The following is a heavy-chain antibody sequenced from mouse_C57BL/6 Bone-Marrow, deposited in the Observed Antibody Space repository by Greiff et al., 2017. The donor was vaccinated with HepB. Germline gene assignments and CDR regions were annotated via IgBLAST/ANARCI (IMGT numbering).Heavy chain of an antibody. V-gene: IGHV1-81*01. CDR2: IYPRSGNT. D-gene: IGHD1-1*02. CDR3: AKGSRYWYFDV. J-gene: IGHJ1*03. Sequence: LQESGAELARPGASVKLSCKASGYTFTSYGISWVKQRTGQGLEWIGEIYPRSGNTYYNEKFKGKATLTADKSSSTAYMELRSLTSEDSAVYFCAKGSRYWYFDVWGTGTTVTVSS. CDR1: GYTFTSYG.